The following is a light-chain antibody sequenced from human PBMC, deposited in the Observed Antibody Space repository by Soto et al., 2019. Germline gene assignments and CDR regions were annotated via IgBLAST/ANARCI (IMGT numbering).Light chain of an antibody. CDR2: GAS. CDR1: QSVSSSY. Sequence: EIVWTQSPGTLSLSPGERATLSCRASQSVSSSYLAWYQQKPGQAPRLLIYGASSRATVIPDRFSGSGSGTDFTLTISRLEPEDFALYYCQQYGSSPIPFCQGTRLEIK. V-gene: IGKV3-20*01. J-gene: IGKJ5*01. CDR3: QQYGSSPIP.